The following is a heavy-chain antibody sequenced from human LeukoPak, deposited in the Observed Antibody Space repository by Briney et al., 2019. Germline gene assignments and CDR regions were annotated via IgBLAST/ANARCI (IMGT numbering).Heavy chain of an antibody. Sequence: PSETLSLTCAVYGGSFSGYYWSWIRQPPGKGLEWIGEINHSGSTNYNPSLKSRVTISVDTSKNQFSLKLSSVTAADTAVYYCARGEAATPRRYYWFDPWGQGTLVTVSS. CDR1: GGSFSGYY. CDR3: ARGEAATPRRYYWFDP. CDR2: INHSGST. D-gene: IGHD2-15*01. J-gene: IGHJ5*02. V-gene: IGHV4-34*01.